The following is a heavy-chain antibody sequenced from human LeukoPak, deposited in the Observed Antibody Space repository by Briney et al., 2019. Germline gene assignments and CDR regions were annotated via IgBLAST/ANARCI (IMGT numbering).Heavy chain of an antibody. CDR3: ARDILTGYSPRVLFDY. D-gene: IGHD3-9*01. J-gene: IGHJ4*02. V-gene: IGHV1-69*10. CDR1: GGTFSSYA. CDR2: IIPILGIA. Sequence: GASVKVSCKASGGTFSSYAISWVRQAPGQGLEWMGGIIPILGIANYAQKFQGRVTITADKSTSTAYMELSSLRSEDTAVYYCARDILTGYSPRVLFDYWGQGTLVTVSS.